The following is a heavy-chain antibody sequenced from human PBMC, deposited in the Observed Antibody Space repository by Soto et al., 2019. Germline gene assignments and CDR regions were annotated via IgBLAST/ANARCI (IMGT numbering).Heavy chain of an antibody. CDR3: ASARHIGP. CDR1: GFTFGNYW. CDR2: IKQDGSER. Sequence: GGSLRLSCAASGFTFGNYWMSWVRQAPGKGPEWVANIKQDGSERNYVDSVKGRFTISRDNAENSLYLQMNSLRVEDTGVYYCASARHIGPWGQGTLVTASS. D-gene: IGHD2-21*01. V-gene: IGHV3-7*01. J-gene: IGHJ5*02.